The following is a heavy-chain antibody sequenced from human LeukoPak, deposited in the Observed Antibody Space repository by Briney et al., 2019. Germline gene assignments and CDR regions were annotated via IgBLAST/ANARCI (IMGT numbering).Heavy chain of an antibody. J-gene: IGHJ6*03. V-gene: IGHV3-30*04. Sequence: GGSLRLSCAASGFTFRSYAMHWVRQAPGKGLEWVAVMSYDGSKKYYADSVKGRFTISRDNSKNTLYLQMNSLRDEDTAVYYCAREEVVQDSGSYYRYYYYMDVWGKGTTVTVSS. CDR2: MSYDGSKK. CDR1: GFTFRSYA. CDR3: AREEVVQDSGSYYRYYYYMDV. D-gene: IGHD1-26*01.